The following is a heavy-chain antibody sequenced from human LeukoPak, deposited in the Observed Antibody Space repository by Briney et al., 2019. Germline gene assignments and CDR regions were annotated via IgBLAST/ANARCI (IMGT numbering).Heavy chain of an antibody. V-gene: IGHV4-30-4*01. J-gene: IGHJ5*02. CDR3: ALRWIQLWYENWFDP. CDR1: GGSISSGDYY. Sequence: KPSQTLSLTCTVSGGSISSGDYYWSWIRQPPGKGLEWIGEINHSGSTNYNPSLKSRVTISVDTSKNQFSLKLSSVTAADTAVYYCALRWIQLWYENWFDPWGQGTLVTVSS. CDR2: INHSGST. D-gene: IGHD5-18*01.